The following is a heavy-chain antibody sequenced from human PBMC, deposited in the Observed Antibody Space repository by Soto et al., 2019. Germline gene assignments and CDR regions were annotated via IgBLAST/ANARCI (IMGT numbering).Heavy chain of an antibody. J-gene: IGHJ3*02. V-gene: IGHV3-23*01. CDR3: AYPRGYGVFDAYDI. CDR1: GFTFSRYA. Sequence: GGSLRLSCAASGFTFSRYALNWVRQAPGKGLEWVAEISGSATRTYYAPSVKGRFIISRDNSINTLYLQMNSLRTEDTAVYYCAYPRGYGVFDAYDICGQGAMVTVSS. D-gene: IGHD4-17*01. CDR2: ISGSATRT.